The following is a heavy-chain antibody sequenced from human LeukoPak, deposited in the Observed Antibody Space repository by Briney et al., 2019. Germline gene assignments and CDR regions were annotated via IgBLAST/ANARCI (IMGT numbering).Heavy chain of an antibody. Sequence: GGSLRLSCAASGFTFTSSAMSWVRQAPGKGLEWVSHINRETPTIYYADSVKGRFTVSRNNAKNSLYLQMNSLRAEDTAVYYCATRNPCTGSSCYFDYWGQGALVTVSS. CDR1: GFTFTSSA. V-gene: IGHV3-48*01. CDR3: ATRNPCTGSSCYFDY. J-gene: IGHJ4*02. D-gene: IGHD2-8*02. CDR2: INRETPTI.